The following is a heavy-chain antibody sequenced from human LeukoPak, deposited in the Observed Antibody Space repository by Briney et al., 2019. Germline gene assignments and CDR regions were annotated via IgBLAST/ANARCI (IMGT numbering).Heavy chain of an antibody. CDR1: GGSFSGYY. CDR3: ARFQAFGRYFDWLPLNAFDI. D-gene: IGHD3-9*01. Sequence: SETLSLTCAVYGGSFSGYYWSWIRQPPGKGLEWIGEINHSGSTNYSPSLKSRVTISVDTSKNQFSLKLSSVTAADTAVYYCARFQAFGRYFDWLPLNAFDIWGQGTMVTVSS. V-gene: IGHV4-34*01. CDR2: INHSGST. J-gene: IGHJ3*02.